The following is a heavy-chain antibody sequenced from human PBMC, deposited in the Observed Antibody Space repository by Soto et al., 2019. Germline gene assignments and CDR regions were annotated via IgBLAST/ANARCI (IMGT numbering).Heavy chain of an antibody. CDR1: GGSISSYY. D-gene: IGHD5-18*01. J-gene: IGHJ2*01. CDR3: AREEMGYSYELAVPGSFDL. V-gene: IGHV4-59*01. CDR2: IYYSGST. Sequence: PSETLSLTCTVSGGSISSYYWSWIQQPPGKGLEWIGYIYYSGSTNYNPSLKSRVTISVDTSKNQFSLKLSSVTAADTAVYYCAREEMGYSYELAVPGSFDLWGRGTLVT.